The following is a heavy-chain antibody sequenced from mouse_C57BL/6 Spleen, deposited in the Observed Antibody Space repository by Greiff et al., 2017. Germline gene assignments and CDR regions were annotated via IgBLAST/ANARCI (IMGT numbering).Heavy chain of an antibody. V-gene: IGHV1-62-2*01. CDR2: FYPGSGSI. CDR3: ARRGVYFGSPSWDKAWFAY. CDR1: GYTFTEYT. J-gene: IGHJ3*01. D-gene: IGHD4-1*01. Sequence: QVQLQQSGAELVKPGASVKLSCKASGYTFTEYTIHWVKQRSGQGLEWIGWFYPGSGSIKYNEKFKDKATLTADKSSSTVYMELSRLTSEDSAVYFCARRGVYFGSPSWDKAWFAYWGQGPLVTVS.